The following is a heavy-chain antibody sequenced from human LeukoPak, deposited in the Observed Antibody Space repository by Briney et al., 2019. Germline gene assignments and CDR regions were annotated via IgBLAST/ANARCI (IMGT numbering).Heavy chain of an antibody. CDR3: ARVLPPLGMDV. CDR1: GFTFSDYY. V-gene: IGHV3-11*01. J-gene: IGHJ6*02. D-gene: IGHD1-14*01. CDR2: ISSSGSTI. Sequence: GGSLRLSCAASGFTFSDYYMRWIRQAPGKGLEWISYISSSGSTIYYADFVKGRFTISTDNAKNSLYLQMNSLRAEATAVSSCARVLPPLGMDVWGQATTVTVSS.